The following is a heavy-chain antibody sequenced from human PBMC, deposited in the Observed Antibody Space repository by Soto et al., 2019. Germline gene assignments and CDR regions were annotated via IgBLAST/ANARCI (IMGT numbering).Heavy chain of an antibody. CDR2: IIPIFGTA. Sequence: QVQLVQSGAAVKKPGSSVKVSCKASGGTFSNYAMSWVRQAPGQGLEWMGGIIPIFGTANYAQKFQGRVTITADESTSTAYMELSSLRSEDTAVYYCARGMVRFLDSLGVEVWGQGTTVTVSS. CDR3: ARGMVRFLDSLGVEV. J-gene: IGHJ6*02. D-gene: IGHD3-3*01. CDR1: GGTFSNYA. V-gene: IGHV1-69*12.